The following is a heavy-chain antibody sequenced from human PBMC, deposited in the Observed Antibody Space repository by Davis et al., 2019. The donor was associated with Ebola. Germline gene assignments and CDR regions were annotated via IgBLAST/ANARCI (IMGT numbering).Heavy chain of an antibody. V-gene: IGHV3-43*01. Sequence: GESLKISCAASGFTFDDYSMTWVRQAPGKGLEWVSLISWDGGSTYYADSVRGRFTVSRDNSKNSLYLQMNSLRSEDTAFYYCASHTSGLNYWGQGTLVTVSS. CDR2: ISWDGGST. CDR3: ASHTSGLNY. CDR1: GFTFDDYS. J-gene: IGHJ4*02. D-gene: IGHD6-19*01.